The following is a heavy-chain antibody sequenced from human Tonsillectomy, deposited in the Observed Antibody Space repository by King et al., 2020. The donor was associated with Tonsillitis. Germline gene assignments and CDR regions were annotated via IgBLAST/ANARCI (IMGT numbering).Heavy chain of an antibody. D-gene: IGHD6-6*01. Sequence: VQLQQWGAGLLKPSETLSLTCAVYGGSFSGYYWSWIRQPPGKGLEWIGEINHSGGTNYNPSLKSRVTISVDTSKNQFSLKLSSVTAADTAVYSCARKGHSTSGRYWYFDLWGRGALVTVSS. J-gene: IGHJ2*01. CDR2: INHSGGT. V-gene: IGHV4-34*01. CDR1: GGSFSGYY. CDR3: ARKGHSTSGRYWYFDL.